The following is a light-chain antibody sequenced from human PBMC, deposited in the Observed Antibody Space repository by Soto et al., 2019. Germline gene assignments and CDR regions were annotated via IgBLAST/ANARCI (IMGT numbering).Light chain of an antibody. Sequence: QSVLTQPPSVSGAPGQRVTISCTGSSSNIGARYDVHWYQQLPGTAPKLLICGNSNRPSGVPDRFSGSKSGTSASLAITGLQAEDEADYYCQSYDSSLSGYVFGTGTKVTVL. CDR2: GNS. V-gene: IGLV1-40*01. J-gene: IGLJ1*01. CDR1: SSNIGARYD. CDR3: QSYDSSLSGYV.